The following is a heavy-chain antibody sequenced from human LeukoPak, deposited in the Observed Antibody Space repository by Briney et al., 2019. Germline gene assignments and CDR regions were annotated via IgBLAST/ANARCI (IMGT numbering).Heavy chain of an antibody. J-gene: IGHJ3*02. CDR3: GASRQYVGAFDI. CDR1: GFTFSSYE. D-gene: IGHD3-16*01. CDR2: ISSTSNPI. Sequence: GGSLRLSCAASGFTFSSYEFYWVRQAPGKGLEWLSYISSTSNPIKYADSVRGRFTISRDDATKSVYLQMNSLRAEDTAIYYCGASRQYVGAFDIWGQGTLVTVSS. V-gene: IGHV3-48*03.